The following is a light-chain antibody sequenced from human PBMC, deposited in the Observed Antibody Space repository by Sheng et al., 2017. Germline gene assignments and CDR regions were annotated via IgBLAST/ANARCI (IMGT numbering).Light chain of an antibody. J-gene: IGKJ4*01. CDR1: QSISTW. CDR3: QQYNSHPLT. CDR2: KAS. V-gene: IGKV1-5*03. Sequence: DIQMTQSPSTLSASVGDRVTITCRASQSISTWLAWYQQKPGKAPKFLIYKASNLQSGVPSRFSGSGSGTEFTLTISSLQPDDFATYYCQQYNSHPLTFGGGTKVEIK.